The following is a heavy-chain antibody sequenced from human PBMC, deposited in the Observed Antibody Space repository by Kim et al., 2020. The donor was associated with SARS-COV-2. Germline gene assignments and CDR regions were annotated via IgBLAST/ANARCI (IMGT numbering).Heavy chain of an antibody. V-gene: IGHV3-15*01. J-gene: IGHJ2*01. CDR1: GFTFNNAW. D-gene: IGHD2-15*01. CDR2: IKSKTDGGTT. Sequence: GGSLRLSCAASGFTFNNAWMNWVRQAPGKGLEWVGRIKSKTDGGTTDYAAPVKGRFTISRDDSKNTLYLQMNSLKTEDTAVYYCSTDANCSGGSCYYWYFDLWGRGTLVTVSS. CDR3: STDANCSGGSCYYWYFDL.